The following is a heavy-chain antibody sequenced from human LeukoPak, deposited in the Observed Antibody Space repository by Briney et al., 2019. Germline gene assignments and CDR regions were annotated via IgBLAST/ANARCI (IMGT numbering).Heavy chain of an antibody. V-gene: IGHV4-59*01. CDR3: ARDYSSGWYADAFDI. Sequence: PSETLSLTCTVSGGSISSYYWSWIRQPPGKGLEWIGYIYYSGGTNYNPSLKSRVTISVDTSKNQFSLKLSSVTAADTAVYYCARDYSSGWYADAFDIWGQGTMVTVSS. CDR1: GGSISSYY. CDR2: IYYSGGT. J-gene: IGHJ3*02. D-gene: IGHD6-19*01.